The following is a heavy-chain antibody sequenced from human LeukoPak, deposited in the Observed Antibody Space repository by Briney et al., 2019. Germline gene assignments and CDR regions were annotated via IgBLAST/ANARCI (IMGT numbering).Heavy chain of an antibody. CDR2: VYKSGRT. V-gene: IGHV4-59*01. J-gene: IGHJ4*02. CDR3: ARGAYDSSGSYYYFDY. CDR1: GGSISGNY. D-gene: IGHD3-22*01. Sequence: PSETLSLTCTVSGGSISGNYWSWIRQPPGKGLEWIGYVYKSGRTNYNPSLKSRATISGDTSENQFSLDLSSVTAADTAVYYCARGAYDSSGSYYYFDYWGQGTLVTVSS.